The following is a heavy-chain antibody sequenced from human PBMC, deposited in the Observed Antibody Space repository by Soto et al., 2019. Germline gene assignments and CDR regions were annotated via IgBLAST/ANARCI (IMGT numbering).Heavy chain of an antibody. D-gene: IGHD3-10*01. CDR1: GGSITSSY. CDR3: AKGEVRGIIPSYFDY. J-gene: IGHJ4*02. V-gene: IGHV3-30*18. Sequence: LSLTCTVSGGSITSSYWSWIRRPPGKGLEWVARISNDGSNEYYVDSVKGRFTISRDNSKNTLYLQMDSLRAEDTAVYYCAKGEVRGIIPSYFDYWGLGTLVTVSS. CDR2: ISNDGSNE.